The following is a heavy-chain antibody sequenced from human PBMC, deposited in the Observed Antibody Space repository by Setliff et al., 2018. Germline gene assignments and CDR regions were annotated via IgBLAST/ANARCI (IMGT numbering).Heavy chain of an antibody. J-gene: IGHJ6*02. CDR2: MNPNSGNT. CDR3: ARDLVDYDYYYYGMDV. CDR1: GYTFTSYD. Sequence: ASVKVSCKASGYTFTSYDINWVRQATGQGLEWMGWMNPNSGNTGYAQKFQGRVTITADESTSTAYMELSSLRSEDTAVYYCARDLVDYDYYYYGMDVWGQGTTVTVSS. V-gene: IGHV1-8*03. D-gene: IGHD2-8*02.